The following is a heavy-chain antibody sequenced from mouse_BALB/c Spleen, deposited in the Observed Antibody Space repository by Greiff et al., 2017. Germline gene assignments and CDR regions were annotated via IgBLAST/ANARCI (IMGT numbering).Heavy chain of an antibody. CDR2: ISSGGSYT. V-gene: IGHV5-6*01. Sequence: EVQRVESGGDLVKPGGSLKLSCAASGFTFSSYGMSWVRQTPDKRLEWVATISSGGSYTYYPDSVKGRFTISRDNAKNTLYLQMSSLKSEDTAMYYCARQRVYDGYYEMFAYWGQGTLVTVSA. CDR1: GFTFSSYG. J-gene: IGHJ3*01. CDR3: ARQRVYDGYYEMFAY. D-gene: IGHD2-3*01.